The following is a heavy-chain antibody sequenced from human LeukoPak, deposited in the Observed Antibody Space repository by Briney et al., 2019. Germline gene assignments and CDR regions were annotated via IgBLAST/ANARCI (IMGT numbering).Heavy chain of an antibody. J-gene: IGHJ5*02. V-gene: IGHV4-4*07. CDR1: GVSISRSY. Sequence: SETLSLTCTVSGVSISRSYWSWMRQPAGKGPEWIGRIYGSGTITYNPSLESRVTMSVDTSKKQFSLKLRSVTAADTAVYYCARDSGTTGEVKFDPWGQGILVTVSS. CDR3: ARDSGTTGEVKFDP. D-gene: IGHD3-10*01. CDR2: IYGSGTI.